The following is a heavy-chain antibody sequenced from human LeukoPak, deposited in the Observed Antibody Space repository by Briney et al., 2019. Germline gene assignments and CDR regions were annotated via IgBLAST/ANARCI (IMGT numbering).Heavy chain of an antibody. J-gene: IGHJ4*02. CDR3: AREGSDYYYDPFDY. V-gene: IGHV1-8*03. D-gene: IGHD3-22*01. Sequence: GASVKVSCKASGYTFTSYDINWVRQATGQGLEWRGWMNPNSGNTGYAQKFQGRVTITRDTSASTAYMELSRLRSEDMAVYYRAREGSDYYYDPFDYWGQGTLVTVSS. CDR1: GYTFTSYD. CDR2: MNPNSGNT.